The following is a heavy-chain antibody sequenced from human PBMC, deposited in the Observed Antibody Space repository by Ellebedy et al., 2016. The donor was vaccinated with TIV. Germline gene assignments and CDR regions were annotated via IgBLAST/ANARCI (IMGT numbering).Heavy chain of an antibody. V-gene: IGHV3-30*11. CDR2: ISYDGSNK. CDR3: ARDKAVAGYYFDY. J-gene: IGHJ4*02. D-gene: IGHD6-19*01. CDR1: GFTFSSYA. Sequence: PGGSLRLSCAASGFTFSSYAMHWVRQAPGKGLEWVAVISYDGSNKYYADSVKGRFTISRDNSKNTLYLQMNSLRAEDTAVYYCARDKAVAGYYFDYWGQGTLVTVSS.